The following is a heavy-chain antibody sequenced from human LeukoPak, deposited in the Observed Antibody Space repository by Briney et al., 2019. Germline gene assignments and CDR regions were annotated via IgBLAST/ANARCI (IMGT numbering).Heavy chain of an antibody. Sequence: ASVKLSCKASGYTFTSYDINWVRQATGQGLEWMGWMNPNSGNTGYAQKFQGRVTMTRNTSISTAYMELSSLRSEDPAVYSCARDRLQPSRPNWFDPWGQGTLVTVPS. CDR3: ARDRLQPSRPNWFDP. J-gene: IGHJ5*02. V-gene: IGHV1-8*01. CDR2: MNPNSGNT. CDR1: GYTFTSYD. D-gene: IGHD5-12*01.